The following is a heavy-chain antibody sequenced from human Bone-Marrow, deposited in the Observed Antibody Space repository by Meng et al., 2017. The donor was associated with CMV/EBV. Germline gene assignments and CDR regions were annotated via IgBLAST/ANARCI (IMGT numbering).Heavy chain of an antibody. J-gene: IGHJ4*02. CDR1: TFSSYW. CDR3: AKSGSNDY. V-gene: IGHV4-39*07. D-gene: IGHD4/OR15-4a*01. CDR2: IYYSGST. Sequence: TFSSYWMSWVRQPPGKGLEWIGSIYYSGSTYYNPSLKSRVTISVDTSKNQFSLKLSSVTAADTAVYYCAKSGSNDYWGQGTLVTVSS.